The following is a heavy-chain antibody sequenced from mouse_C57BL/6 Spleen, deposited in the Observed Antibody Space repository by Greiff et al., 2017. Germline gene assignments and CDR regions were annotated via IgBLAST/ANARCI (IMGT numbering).Heavy chain of an antibody. D-gene: IGHD5-1*01. CDR2: IYPGDGDT. J-gene: IGHJ3*01. V-gene: IGHV1-80*01. CDR3: ARSQVKEYSGFAY. Sequence: QVHVKQSGAELVKPGASVKISCKASGYAFSSYWMNWVKQRPGKGLEWIGQIYPGDGDTNYNGKFKGKATLTADKSSSTAYMQLSSLTSEDSAVYFCARSQVKEYSGFAYWGKGTLVTVSA. CDR1: GYAFSSYW.